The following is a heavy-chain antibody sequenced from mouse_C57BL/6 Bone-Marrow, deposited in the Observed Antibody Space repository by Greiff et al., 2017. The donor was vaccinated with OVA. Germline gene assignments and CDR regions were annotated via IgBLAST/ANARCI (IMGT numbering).Heavy chain of an antibody. V-gene: IGHV1-82*01. Sequence: VQLQESGPELVKPGASVKISCKASGYAFSSSWMNWVKQRPGKGLEWIGRIYPGDGDTNYNGKFKGKVTLTADKSSSTAYMQLSSLTSEDSAVYFCARGLRPPYAMDYWGQGTSVTVSS. CDR2: IYPGDGDT. CDR3: ARGLRPPYAMDY. CDR1: GYAFSSSW. D-gene: IGHD2-2*01. J-gene: IGHJ4*01.